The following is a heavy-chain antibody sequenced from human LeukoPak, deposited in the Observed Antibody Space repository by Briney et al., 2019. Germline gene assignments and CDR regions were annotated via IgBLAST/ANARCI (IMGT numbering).Heavy chain of an antibody. CDR1: GFTFNNYN. D-gene: IGHD1-26*01. J-gene: IGHJ6*03. CDR3: AGYGGSYPYYMDV. CDR2: ISSSSSSYI. Sequence: GGSLRLSCAASGFTFNNYNMNWVRQAPGKGLEWVSSISSSSSSYIYYADSVRGRFTISRDNSKNTLYLQMNSLRAEDTAVYYCAGYGGSYPYYMDVWGKGTTVTISS. V-gene: IGHV3-21*01.